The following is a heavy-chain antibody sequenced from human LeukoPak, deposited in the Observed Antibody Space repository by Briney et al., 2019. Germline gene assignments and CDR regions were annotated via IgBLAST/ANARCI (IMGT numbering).Heavy chain of an antibody. D-gene: IGHD1-7*01. J-gene: IGHJ3*01. V-gene: IGHV6-1*01. CDR2: AYSRSRGGR. CDR3: ARGTNSTFDV. CDR1: GARVSINSVA. Sequence: QTLSLTCAISGARVSINSVAWNWIRQSPSRGLEWLGRAYSRSRGGRDYAMSVRSRINIDTDTSRNRFSLQLSSVAPEDTAVYYCARGTNSTFDVWGQGTMDTVSS.